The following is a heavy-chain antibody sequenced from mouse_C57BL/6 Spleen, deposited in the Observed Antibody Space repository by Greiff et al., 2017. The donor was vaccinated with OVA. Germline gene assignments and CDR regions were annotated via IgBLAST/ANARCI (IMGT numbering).Heavy chain of an antibody. D-gene: IGHD2-5*01. Sequence: VHVKQSGTVLARPGASVKMSCKTSGYTFTSYWMHWVKQRPGQGLEWIGAIYPGNSDTSYNQKFKGKAKLTAVTSASTAYMELSSLTNEDSAVYYCTSYSNLFAYWGQGTLVTVSA. V-gene: IGHV1-5*01. J-gene: IGHJ3*01. CDR3: TSYSNLFAY. CDR2: IYPGNSDT. CDR1: GYTFTSYW.